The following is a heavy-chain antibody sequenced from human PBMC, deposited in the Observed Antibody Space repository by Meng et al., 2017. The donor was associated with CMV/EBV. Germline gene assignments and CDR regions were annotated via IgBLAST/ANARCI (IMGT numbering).Heavy chain of an antibody. CDR1: GFTFDDYG. Sequence: GESLKISCAVSGFTFDDYGMSWVRQAPGKGLEWVSGINWNGGSTGYADSVKGRFTISRDNAKNSLYLQMNSLRAEDTALYYCARDLVVPPEDYYYGMDVWGQGTTVTVSS. D-gene: IGHD2-2*01. CDR2: INWNGGST. V-gene: IGHV3-20*04. J-gene: IGHJ6*02. CDR3: ARDLVVPPEDYYYGMDV.